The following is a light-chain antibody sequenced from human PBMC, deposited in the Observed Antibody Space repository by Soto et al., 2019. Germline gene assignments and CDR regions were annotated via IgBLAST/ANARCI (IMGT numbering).Light chain of an antibody. CDR3: QQLYSFPIN. V-gene: IGKV1-9*01. Sequence: DIQMTQSPSSLSASIGDRVTITCRASQDFSNFLAWYQQKPGRAPKLLMYDASTLQSGVPSRFSGSGSGTEFTLTISSLQPEDFATYYWQQLYSFPINFGGGTKVDIK. J-gene: IGKJ4*01. CDR2: DAS. CDR1: QDFSNF.